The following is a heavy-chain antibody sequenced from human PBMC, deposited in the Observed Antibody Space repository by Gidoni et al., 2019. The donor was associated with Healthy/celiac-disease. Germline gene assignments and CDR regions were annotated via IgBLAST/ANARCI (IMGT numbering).Heavy chain of an antibody. J-gene: IGHJ4*02. D-gene: IGHD2-21*01. V-gene: IGHV3-23*01. CDR2: GSGGST. Sequence: GSGGSTYYADSVKGRFTISRDNSKNTLYLQMNSLRAEDTAVYYCAKGDIVVALGYFDYWGQGTLVTVSS. CDR3: AKGDIVVALGYFDY.